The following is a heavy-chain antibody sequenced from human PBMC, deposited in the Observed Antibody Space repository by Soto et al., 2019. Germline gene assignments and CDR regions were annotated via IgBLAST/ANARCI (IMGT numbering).Heavy chain of an antibody. Sequence: QVQLQESGPGLVKPSQTLSLTCTVSGGSIGSGGYYWSWFRQHPGKGLEWIGYIYYSGSTYYNPSLKSRVTLSVDTSKNQFSLKLSSVTAADTAVYYCARVGGINWFDPWGQGTLVTVSS. V-gene: IGHV4-31*03. CDR2: IYYSGST. CDR3: ARVGGINWFDP. CDR1: GGSIGSGGYY. J-gene: IGHJ5*02. D-gene: IGHD1-20*01.